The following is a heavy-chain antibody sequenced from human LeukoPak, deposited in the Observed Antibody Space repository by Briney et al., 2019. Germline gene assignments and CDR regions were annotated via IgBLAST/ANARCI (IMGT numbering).Heavy chain of an antibody. Sequence: SETLSLTCTVSGGAISSGGYYWSWIRQHPGKGLEWIGDIYYSGSTYYNPSLKSRVTISVDTSKNQFSLKLSSVTAADTAVYYCARDTGMANNWFDPWGQGTLVTVSS. CDR2: IYYSGST. CDR1: GGAISSGGYY. CDR3: ARDTGMANNWFDP. D-gene: IGHD5-18*01. J-gene: IGHJ5*02. V-gene: IGHV4-31*03.